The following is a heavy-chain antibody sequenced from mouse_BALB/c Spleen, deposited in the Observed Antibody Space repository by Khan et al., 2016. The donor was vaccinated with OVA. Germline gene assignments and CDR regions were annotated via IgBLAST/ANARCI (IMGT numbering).Heavy chain of an antibody. V-gene: IGHV3-2*02. D-gene: IGHD1-2*01. CDR2: ISYSGSN. CDR1: GYSITSGYG. Sequence: EVQLQESGPGLVKPSQSLSLTCTVTGYSITSGYGWNWLRQFPGNKLEWMGYISYSGSNNYKPSIKSRISITRDTYKNQFFLQLNSVTTEDTATYYCARTARIKYWGQGTTLTVSS. CDR3: ARTARIKY. J-gene: IGHJ2*01.